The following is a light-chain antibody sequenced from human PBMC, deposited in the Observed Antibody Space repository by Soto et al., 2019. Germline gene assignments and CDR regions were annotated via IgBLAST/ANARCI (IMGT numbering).Light chain of an antibody. V-gene: IGKV3-20*01. Sequence: QPPATLSVSTRKRASLSCKASESVSIPLDWYQQKPGQAPRILIHGTSRRATDIPDRFSGSGSGTDFTLTIKRLEPEDLAMYFCQQSGSLPWTFCQGTKVDI. J-gene: IGKJ1*01. CDR3: QQSGSLPWT. CDR2: GTS. CDR1: ESVSIP.